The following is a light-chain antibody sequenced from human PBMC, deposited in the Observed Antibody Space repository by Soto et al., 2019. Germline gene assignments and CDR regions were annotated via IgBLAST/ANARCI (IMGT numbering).Light chain of an antibody. CDR2: EVS. Sequence: QSALTQPASVSGSPGQSITISCTGTRNDIGGYNYVSWYQQHPGKAPKLILYEVSERPSGVPDRFSGSKSGNTASLTVSGLQAEDEALYYCSSYAGSNNFVFGTGTKLTVL. CDR1: RNDIGGYNY. V-gene: IGLV2-8*01. J-gene: IGLJ1*01. CDR3: SSYAGSNNFV.